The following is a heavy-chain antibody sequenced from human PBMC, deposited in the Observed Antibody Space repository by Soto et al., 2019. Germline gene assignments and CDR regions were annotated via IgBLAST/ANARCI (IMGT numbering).Heavy chain of an antibody. J-gene: IGHJ4*02. V-gene: IGHV3-21*01. Sequence: PGGSLRLSCAASGFTFSSYIMNWVRQAPGKGLEWVSFISSSSNYIYYGDSVKGRFTISRDNAKNSLYLQMNSLRAEDTAVYYCARDNGLLVPAADYWGQGTLVTVSS. CDR1: GFTFSSYI. CDR3: ARDNGLLVPAADY. D-gene: IGHD2-2*01. CDR2: ISSSSNYI.